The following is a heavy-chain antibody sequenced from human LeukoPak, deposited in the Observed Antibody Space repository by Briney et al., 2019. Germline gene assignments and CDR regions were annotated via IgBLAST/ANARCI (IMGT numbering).Heavy chain of an antibody. V-gene: IGHV4-59*08. CDR1: GGSISTYY. CDR3: AVNIQDYGDNSDLYFDY. Sequence: SETLSLTCTVSGGSISTYYWSWIRQPPGKGLEWIGYIYYSGSINYNPSLKSRVTISVDTSKNQFSLKLSSVTAADTAVYYCAVNIQDYGDNSDLYFDYWGQGTLATVSS. D-gene: IGHD4-23*01. CDR2: IYYSGSI. J-gene: IGHJ4*02.